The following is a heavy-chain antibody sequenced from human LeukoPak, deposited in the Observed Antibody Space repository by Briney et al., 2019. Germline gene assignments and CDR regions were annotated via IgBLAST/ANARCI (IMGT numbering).Heavy chain of an antibody. Sequence: GGSLRLSCAASGFTFSNAWMSWVRQAPGKGLEWVGRIKSKTDGGTTDYAAPVKGRFTISRDDSKNTLYLQMNSLKTEDTAVYYCTTDFGCSTSCLDAFDIWGQGTMVTVSS. V-gene: IGHV3-15*01. J-gene: IGHJ3*02. CDR1: GFTFSNAW. CDR3: TTDFGCSTSCLDAFDI. CDR2: IKSKTDGGTT. D-gene: IGHD2-2*01.